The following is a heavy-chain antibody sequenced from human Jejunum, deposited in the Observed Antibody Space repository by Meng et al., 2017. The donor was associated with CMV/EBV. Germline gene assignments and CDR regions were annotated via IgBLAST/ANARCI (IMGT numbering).Heavy chain of an antibody. Sequence: CQAAGYACSSYGIAWVRQRPGKGLEWMGIIYPGDSEARNSPSFQGQVILSADKTINTAYLQWHSLQASDTATYYCARRNFGAGTYDYWGQGTPVTVSS. V-gene: IGHV5-51*01. CDR3: ARRNFGAGTYDY. D-gene: IGHD3-3*02. CDR1: GYACSSYG. CDR2: IYPGDSEA. J-gene: IGHJ4*02.